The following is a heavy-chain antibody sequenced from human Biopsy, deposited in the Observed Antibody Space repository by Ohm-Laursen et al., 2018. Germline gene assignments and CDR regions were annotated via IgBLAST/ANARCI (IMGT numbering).Heavy chain of an antibody. CDR3: ALAAAQTVTHFDY. D-gene: IGHD4-17*01. Sequence: GSLRLSCSASGFTFSSYAMTWFRQAPGKGLEWVSTISGNSDIIYDTDSVKGRFTISRDNSKNTLYLQMNSLRPDDTAVYYCALAAAQTVTHFDYWGQGTLVTVSS. CDR2: ISGNSDII. J-gene: IGHJ4*02. CDR1: GFTFSSYA. V-gene: IGHV3-23*01.